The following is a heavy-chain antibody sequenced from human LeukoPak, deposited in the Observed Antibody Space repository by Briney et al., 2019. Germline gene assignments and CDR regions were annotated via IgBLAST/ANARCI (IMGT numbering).Heavy chain of an antibody. J-gene: IGHJ5*02. Sequence: GGSLRLSCTASGFTFGDYSMSWVRQAPGKGLEWVGFIRSKAYGGTTEYAASVKGRFTISRDDYKSIAYLQMNSLKTEDTAVYYCTRNQYYDILTGYYGLGWFDPWGQGTLVTVSS. CDR3: TRNQYYDILTGYYGLGWFDP. V-gene: IGHV3-49*04. D-gene: IGHD3-9*01. CDR1: GFTFGDYS. CDR2: IRSKAYGGTT.